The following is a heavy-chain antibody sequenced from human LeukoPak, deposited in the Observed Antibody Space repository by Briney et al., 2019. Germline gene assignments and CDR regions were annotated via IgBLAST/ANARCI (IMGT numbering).Heavy chain of an antibody. V-gene: IGHV4-61*02. J-gene: IGHJ6*03. CDR3: ARVSGYGPSGIYYYYYMDV. CDR2: IYTSGST. Sequence: SETLSLTCTVSGGSISSGSYYWSWIRQPAGKGLEWIGRIYTSGSTNYNPSLKSRVTISVDTSKNRFSLKLSSVTAADTAVYYCARVSGYGPSGIYYYYYMDVWGKGTTVTVSS. D-gene: IGHD5-12*01. CDR1: GGSISSGSYY.